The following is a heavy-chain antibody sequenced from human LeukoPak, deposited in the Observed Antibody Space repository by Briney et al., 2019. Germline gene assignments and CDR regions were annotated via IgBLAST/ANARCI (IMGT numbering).Heavy chain of an antibody. CDR3: ATYCTNGVCPFDN. CDR2: IYYTGST. CDR1: GGSISSYY. Sequence: PSETLSLTCTVSGGSISSYYWSWVRQPPGKGLEWIGYIYYTGSTNYNPSLQSRLSLSVDTSKNQFSLKLSSVTAADTAVYYCATYCTNGVCPFDNWGQGTLVTVSA. D-gene: IGHD2-8*01. J-gene: IGHJ4*02. V-gene: IGHV4-59*01.